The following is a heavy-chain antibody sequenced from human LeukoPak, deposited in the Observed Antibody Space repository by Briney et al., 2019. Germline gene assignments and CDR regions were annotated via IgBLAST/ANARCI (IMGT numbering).Heavy chain of an antibody. D-gene: IGHD2-2*01. Sequence: GESLKISCKGSGYSFTSYWIGWVRQMPGKGLEWMGIIYPGDSDTRYSPSFQGQVTISADKSISTAYLQWSSLKASDTAMYYCARLWSEDDIVVVPAALSYYMDVWGKGTTVTVSS. CDR2: IYPGDSDT. CDR3: ARLWSEDDIVVVPAALSYYMDV. J-gene: IGHJ6*03. CDR1: GYSFTSYW. V-gene: IGHV5-51*01.